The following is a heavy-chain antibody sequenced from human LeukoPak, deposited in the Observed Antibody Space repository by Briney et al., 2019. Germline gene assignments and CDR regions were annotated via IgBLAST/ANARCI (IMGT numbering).Heavy chain of an antibody. CDR3: ARGSFMVRGVIRTWFDP. CDR2: INPSGGST. CDR1: GYTFTSYY. D-gene: IGHD3-10*01. V-gene: IGHV1-46*01. J-gene: IGHJ5*02. Sequence: GASVKVSCKASGYTFTSYYMHWVRQAAGQGLEWMGIINPSGGSTSYAQKFQGRVTMTRDTSTSTVYMELSSLRSEDTAVYYCARGSFMVRGVIRTWFDPWGQGTLVTVSS.